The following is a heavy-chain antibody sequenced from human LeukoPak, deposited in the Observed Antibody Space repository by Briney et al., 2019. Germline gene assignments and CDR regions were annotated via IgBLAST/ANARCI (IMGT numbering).Heavy chain of an antibody. CDR1: GLTFSSHW. Sequence: PGGSLRLSCAASGLTFSSHWMHWVRQAPGKGLEWVSGISWNSGSIGYADSVKGRFTISRDNAKNSLYLQMNSLRAEDTALYYCAKDINVGYCSSTSCYTYFDYGGQGTLVTFSS. CDR3: AKDINVGYCSSTSCYTYFDY. D-gene: IGHD2-2*02. V-gene: IGHV3-9*01. CDR2: ISWNSGSI. J-gene: IGHJ4*02.